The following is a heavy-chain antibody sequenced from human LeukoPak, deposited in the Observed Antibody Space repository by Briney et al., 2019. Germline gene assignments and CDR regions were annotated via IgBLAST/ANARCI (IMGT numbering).Heavy chain of an antibody. D-gene: IGHD5-18*01. J-gene: IGHJ6*02. V-gene: IGHV1-18*01. Sequence: ASVKVSCKASGYTFTSYGISWVRQAPGQGLEWMGWISAYNGNTNYAQKLQGRVTMTTDTSTSTAHMELRSLRSDDTAVYYCARDRGRGYSFYYYGMDVWGQGTTVTVSS. CDR1: GYTFTSYG. CDR3: ARDRGRGYSFYYYGMDV. CDR2: ISAYNGNT.